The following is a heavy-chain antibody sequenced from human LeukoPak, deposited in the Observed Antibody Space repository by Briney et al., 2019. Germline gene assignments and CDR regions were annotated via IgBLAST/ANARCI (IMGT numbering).Heavy chain of an antibody. Sequence: SETLSLTCTVSGGSISSYYWSWIRQPPGKGLEWIGYIYNSGSTNYNPSLKSRVTISVDTSKNQFSLKLTSVIAADTAVYYCARHGWIQLWLLDYWGQGTLVTVSS. CDR3: ARHGWIQLWLLDY. V-gene: IGHV4-59*08. D-gene: IGHD5-18*01. J-gene: IGHJ4*02. CDR1: GGSISSYY. CDR2: IYNSGST.